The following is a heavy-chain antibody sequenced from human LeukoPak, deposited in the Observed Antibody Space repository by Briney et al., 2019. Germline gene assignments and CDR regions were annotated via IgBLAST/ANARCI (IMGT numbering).Heavy chain of an antibody. J-gene: IGHJ4*02. V-gene: IGHV4-31*03. CDR1: GGSISSGGYY. CDR3: ARSWGGPWYFDY. CDR2: IYYSGST. D-gene: IGHD3-16*01. Sequence: SSETLSLTCTVSGGSISSGGYYWSWIRQHPGKGLEWIGYIYYSGSTYYNPSLKSRVTISVDTSKNQFSLKLSSVTAADTAVYYCARSWGGPWYFDYWGQGTLVTVSS.